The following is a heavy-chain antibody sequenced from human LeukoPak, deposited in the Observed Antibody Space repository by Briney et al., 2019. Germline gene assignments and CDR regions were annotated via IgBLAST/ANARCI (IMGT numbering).Heavy chain of an antibody. J-gene: IGHJ6*02. CDR1: GFTFSSYG. CDR2: ISYDGSNK. CDR3: ARELVAGNYYYYGMDV. Sequence: GGSLRLSCAASGFTFSSYGMHWVRQAPGKGLEWVAVISYDGSNKYYADSVKGRFTISRDNSKNTLYLQMNSLRAEDTAVYYCARELVAGNYYYYGMDVWGQGTTVTVSS. D-gene: IGHD6-19*01. V-gene: IGHV3-30*03.